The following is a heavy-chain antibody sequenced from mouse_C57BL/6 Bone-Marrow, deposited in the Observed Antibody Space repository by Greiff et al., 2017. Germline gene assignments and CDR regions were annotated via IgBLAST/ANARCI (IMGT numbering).Heavy chain of an antibody. V-gene: IGHV10-1*01. Sequence: EVQRVESGGGLVQPKGSLKLSCAASGFSFNTYAMNWVRQAPGKGLEWVARIRSKSNNYATYYADSVKDRFTISRDDSESMLYLQMNNLKTEDTAMYYCVRQRRSYAMDYWGQGTSVTVSS. J-gene: IGHJ4*01. D-gene: IGHD1-1*01. CDR2: IRSKSNNYAT. CDR3: VRQRRSYAMDY. CDR1: GFSFNTYA.